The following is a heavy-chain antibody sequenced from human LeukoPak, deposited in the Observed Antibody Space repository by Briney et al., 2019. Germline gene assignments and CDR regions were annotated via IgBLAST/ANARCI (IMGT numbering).Heavy chain of an antibody. CDR3: TRPDDYGDY. V-gene: IGHV3-73*01. CDR2: IRSKANSYAT. CDR1: GFTFSGSA. Sequence: GGSLRLSCAASGFTFSGSAMHWVRQASGKGLEWVGRIRSKANSYATVYAASVKGRFTISRDDSKNTAYLQMNSLKTEDTAVYYCTRPDDYGDYWGQGTLVTVSS. J-gene: IGHJ4*02.